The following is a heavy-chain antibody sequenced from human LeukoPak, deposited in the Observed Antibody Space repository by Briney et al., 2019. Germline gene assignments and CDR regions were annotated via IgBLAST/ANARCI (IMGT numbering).Heavy chain of an antibody. CDR3: AREQWLVRENWFDP. V-gene: IGHV3-30*04. CDR2: ISYDGSNK. Sequence: GGSLRLYCAASGFTFSSYAMHWVRQAPGKGLEWVAVISYDGSNKYYADSVKGRFTISRDNSKNTLYLQMNSLRAEDTAVYYCAREQWLVRENWFDPWGQGTLVTVSS. CDR1: GFTFSSYA. J-gene: IGHJ5*02. D-gene: IGHD6-19*01.